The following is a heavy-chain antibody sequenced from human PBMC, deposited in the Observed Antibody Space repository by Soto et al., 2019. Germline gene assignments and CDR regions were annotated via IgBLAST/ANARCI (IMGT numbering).Heavy chain of an antibody. CDR3: ARDLPTYYDFWSGPIRAYYYGMDV. J-gene: IGHJ6*02. D-gene: IGHD3-3*01. V-gene: IGHV1-69*01. CDR1: GGTFSSYA. CDR2: IIPIFGTA. Sequence: QVQLVQSGAEVKKPGSSVKVSCKAYGGTFSSYAISWVRQAPGQGLEWMGGIIPIFGTANYAQKFQGRVMITADDSTSTAYMELSSLRSEDTAVYYCARDLPTYYDFWSGPIRAYYYGMDVWGQGTTVTVSS.